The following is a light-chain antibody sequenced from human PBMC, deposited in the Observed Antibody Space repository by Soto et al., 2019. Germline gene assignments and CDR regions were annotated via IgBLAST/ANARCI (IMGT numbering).Light chain of an antibody. V-gene: IGKV1-5*01. Sequence: DIQMTQSPSTLSASVGDRVTITCRASQSISNWLAWYQQKPGKAPKVLIYDASSLESGVPSRFSGSGSGTDFTLTISSLQPDDFATYYCQQYDRYSITFGQGTRLEIK. CDR3: QQYDRYSIT. CDR1: QSISNW. CDR2: DAS. J-gene: IGKJ5*01.